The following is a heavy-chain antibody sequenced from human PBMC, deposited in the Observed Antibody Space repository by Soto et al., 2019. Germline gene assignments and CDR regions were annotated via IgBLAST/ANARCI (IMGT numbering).Heavy chain of an antibody. V-gene: IGHV3-33*01. CDR1: GFTFSSYG. J-gene: IGHJ6*03. Sequence: GGSLRLSCAASGFTFSSYGMHWVRQAPGKGLEWVAVIWYDGSNKYYADSVKGRFTISRDNSKNTLYLQMNSLRAGDTAVYYCARDGDIAAAGTGYYYMDVWGKGTTVTVSS. CDR3: ARDGDIAAAGTGYYYMDV. D-gene: IGHD6-13*01. CDR2: IWYDGSNK.